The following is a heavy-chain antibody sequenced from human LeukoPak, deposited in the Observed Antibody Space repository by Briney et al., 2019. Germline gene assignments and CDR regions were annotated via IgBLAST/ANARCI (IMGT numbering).Heavy chain of an antibody. V-gene: IGHV3-23*01. D-gene: IGHD3-3*01. CDR1: GFTFSSYA. Sequence: GGSLRLSCAASGFTFSSYAMGWVRQAPGKGLDWFSAISGGSVGATYYADAVKGRFTISRDNSKTTMYLEMNSLRAEDTAVYYCAKGSSSGRPYFFDYWGQGSLVAVSA. CDR3: AKGSSSGRPYFFDY. CDR2: ISGGSVGAT. J-gene: IGHJ4*02.